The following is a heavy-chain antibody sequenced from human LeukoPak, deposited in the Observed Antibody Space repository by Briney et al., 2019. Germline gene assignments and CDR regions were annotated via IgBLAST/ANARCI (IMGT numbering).Heavy chain of an antibody. CDR1: GFTFSSYA. V-gene: IGHV3-23*01. CDR3: AKGESYYDFWGGYYTSYYFDY. D-gene: IGHD3-3*01. CDR2: ISGSGGST. Sequence: GGSLRLSCAASGFTFSSYAMSWVRQAPGKGLEWVSAISGSGGSTYYADSVKGRFTISRDNSKNTLHLQMNSLRAEDTAVYYCAKGESYYDFWGGYYTSYYFDYWGQGTLVTVSS. J-gene: IGHJ4*02.